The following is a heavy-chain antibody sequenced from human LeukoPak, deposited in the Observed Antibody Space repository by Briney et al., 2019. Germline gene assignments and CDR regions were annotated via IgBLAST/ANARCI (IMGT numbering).Heavy chain of an antibody. J-gene: IGHJ4*02. CDR1: GGSFSGYY. CDR2: INHSGST. Sequence: PSETLSLTCAVYGGSFSGYYWSWIRQPPGKGLEWIGEINHSGSTNYNPSLKSRVTISVDTSKNQFSLKLRSVTAADTAVYYCARELGVPGYWGQGTLVTVSS. CDR3: ARELGVPGY. D-gene: IGHD3-3*01. V-gene: IGHV4-34*01.